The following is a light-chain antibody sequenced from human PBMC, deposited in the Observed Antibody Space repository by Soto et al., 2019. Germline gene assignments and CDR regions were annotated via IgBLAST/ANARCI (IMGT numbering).Light chain of an antibody. CDR2: GAS. CDR1: QSVSSN. V-gene: IGKV3-15*01. J-gene: IGKJ5*01. Sequence: EVVMTQSPATLSVSPGERATLSCRASQSVSSNLAWYQQKHGQAPRLLIYGASTRATGIPARFSGSXYGTEFTLTISSPEPEDFEVYYCQQYGSSPPITLGQGTRLEIK. CDR3: QQYGSSPPIT.